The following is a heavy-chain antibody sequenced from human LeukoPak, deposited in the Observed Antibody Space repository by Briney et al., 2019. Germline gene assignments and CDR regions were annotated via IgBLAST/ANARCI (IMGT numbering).Heavy chain of an antibody. CDR3: AKDYFAWLNGLDY. CDR1: GFTFSDYY. Sequence: NPGGSLRLSCAASGFTFSDYYMSWIRQAPGKGLEWVSYISSSSSYTNYADSVKGRFTISRDNAKNSLYLQMNSLRAEDTAVYYCAKDYFAWLNGLDYWGQGTLVTVSS. J-gene: IGHJ4*02. V-gene: IGHV3-11*05. CDR2: ISSSSSYT. D-gene: IGHD3-9*01.